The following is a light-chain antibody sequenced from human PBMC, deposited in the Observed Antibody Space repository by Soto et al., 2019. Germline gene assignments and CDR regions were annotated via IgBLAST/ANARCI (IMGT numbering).Light chain of an antibody. CDR1: QSISSSF. J-gene: IGKJ2*01. CDR2: GAS. Sequence: EIVLTQSPGTLSLSPGERATLSCRASQSISSSFIAWYQQKPGQTPRLLIYGASSRATGIPDRFSGSVSGTDFTLTIDRLEPDDFAVYYCQQYGTSPYTFGQGTKLEVK. V-gene: IGKV3-20*01. CDR3: QQYGTSPYT.